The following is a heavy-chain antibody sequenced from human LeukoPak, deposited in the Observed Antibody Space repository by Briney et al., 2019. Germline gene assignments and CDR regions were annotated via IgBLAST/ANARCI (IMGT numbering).Heavy chain of an antibody. J-gene: IGHJ4*02. V-gene: IGHV3-66*01. D-gene: IGHD1-1*01. CDR2: IYSGGST. CDR1: GFTVSSNY. Sequence: GGSLRLSCAASGFTVSSNYMSWVRQAPGKGLEWVSVIYSGGSTYYADSVKGRFTISRDNSKNTLYLQMNSLRAEDTAVYYCARGGETVNWDETDYWGQGTLVTVSS. CDR3: ARGGETVNWDETDY.